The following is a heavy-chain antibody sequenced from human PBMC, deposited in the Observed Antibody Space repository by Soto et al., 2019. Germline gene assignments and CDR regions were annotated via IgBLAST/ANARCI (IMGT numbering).Heavy chain of an antibody. D-gene: IGHD2-15*01. CDR3: ARVQVAHHRARYYYYYYMDV. CDR2: IYYSGST. V-gene: IGHV4-59*01. J-gene: IGHJ6*03. CDR1: GGSISSYY. Sequence: PSEPLSLTCTAPGGSISSYYWSWIRQPPGKGLEWIGYIYYSGSTNYNPSLKSRVTISVDTSKNQFSLKLSSVTAADTAVYYCARVQVAHHRARYYYYYYMDVWGKGTTVTVSS.